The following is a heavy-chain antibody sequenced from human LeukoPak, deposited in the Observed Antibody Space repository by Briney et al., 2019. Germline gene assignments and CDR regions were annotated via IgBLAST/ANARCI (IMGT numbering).Heavy chain of an antibody. V-gene: IGHV4-39*07. CDR3: ARMTYYPPREDY. D-gene: IGHD3-10*01. CDR2: IYYSGST. J-gene: IGHJ4*02. CDR1: GGSISCSSYY. Sequence: PSETLSLTCTVSGGSISCSSYYWGWIRQPPGKGLEWIGSIYYSGSTYYNPSLKSRVTISVDTSKNQFSLKLSSVTAADTAVYYCARMTYYPPREDYWGQGTLVTVSS.